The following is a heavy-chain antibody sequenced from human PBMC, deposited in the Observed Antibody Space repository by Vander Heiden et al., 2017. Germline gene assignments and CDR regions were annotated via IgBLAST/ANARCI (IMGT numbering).Heavy chain of an antibody. CDR1: GYTFTSYY. D-gene: IGHD4-17*01. J-gene: IGHJ4*02. CDR2: INPSGGST. V-gene: IGHV1-46*01. Sequence: QVQLVQSGAEVKKPGASVKVSCKASGYTFTSYYMHWVRQAPGKGLEWMGIINPSGGSTSYAQKFQGRVTMTRDTSTSTVYMELSSLRSEDTAVYYCARDLTATVTTGYWGQGTLVTVSS. CDR3: ARDLTATVTTGY.